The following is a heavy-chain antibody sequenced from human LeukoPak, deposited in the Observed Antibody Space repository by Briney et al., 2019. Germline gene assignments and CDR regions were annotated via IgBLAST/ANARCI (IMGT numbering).Heavy chain of an antibody. D-gene: IGHD4-11*01. CDR3: ARHYPPDYTFDY. Sequence: SETLSLTCTVSGGSISGYYWSWIRQPPGKRLEWIGYIYSSGSTNYNPSLKSRVTMSVDTSKNQFSLRLSSMTAADTAVYYCARHYPPDYTFDYWGQGTLVTVSS. V-gene: IGHV4-59*08. J-gene: IGHJ4*02. CDR2: IYSSGST. CDR1: GGSISGYY.